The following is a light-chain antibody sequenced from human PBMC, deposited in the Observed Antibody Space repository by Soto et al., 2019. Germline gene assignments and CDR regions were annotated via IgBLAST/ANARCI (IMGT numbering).Light chain of an antibody. CDR2: SNN. Sequence: QSVLTQPPSASGTPGQRVTISCSGRSSNIGSNTVNWYQQLPGTAPKLLIYSNNQRPSGVPDRFSGSKSGTSASLAISGLPAEDEADYYCAAWDDSLNVPVFGGGTKLTVL. J-gene: IGLJ2*01. CDR1: SSNIGSNT. V-gene: IGLV1-44*01. CDR3: AAWDDSLNVPV.